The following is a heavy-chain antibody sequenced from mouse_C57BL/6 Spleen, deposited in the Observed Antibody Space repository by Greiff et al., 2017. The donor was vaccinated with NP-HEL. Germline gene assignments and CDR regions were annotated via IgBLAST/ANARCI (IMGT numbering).Heavy chain of an antibody. V-gene: IGHV1-64*01. CDR1: GYTFTSYW. CDR2: IHPNSGST. Sequence: QVQLQQPGAELVKPGASVKLSCKASGYTFTSYWMHWVKQRPGQGLEWIGMIHPNSGSTNYNEKFKSKATLTVDKSSSTAYMQLSSLTSEDSAVYYCGRDRCGSSYEFAYWGQGTLVTVSA. J-gene: IGHJ3*01. D-gene: IGHD1-1*01. CDR3: GRDRCGSSYEFAY.